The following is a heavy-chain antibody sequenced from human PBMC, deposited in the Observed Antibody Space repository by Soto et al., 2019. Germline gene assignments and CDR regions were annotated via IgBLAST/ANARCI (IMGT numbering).Heavy chain of an antibody. CDR1: GYTFTSYD. D-gene: IGHD3-3*01. CDR3: ARRFLEWLLYEPYYYMDV. CDR2: MNPNSGNT. J-gene: IGHJ6*03. Sequence: GASVKVSCKASGYTFTSYDINWVRQATGQGLEWMGWMNPNSGNTGYAQKFQGRVTMTRNTSISTAYMELSSLRSEDTAVYYCARRFLEWLLYEPYYYMDVWGKGTTVTVSS. V-gene: IGHV1-8*01.